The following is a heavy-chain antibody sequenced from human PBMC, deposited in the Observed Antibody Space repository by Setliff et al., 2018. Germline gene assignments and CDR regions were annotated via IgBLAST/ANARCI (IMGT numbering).Heavy chain of an antibody. D-gene: IGHD2-2*01. V-gene: IGHV1-18*01. J-gene: IGHJ4*02. CDR3: SRLVRYCTRTSCQRASGDDY. CDR2: ISAYTGNA. CDR1: GYTFTNYG. Sequence: ASVKVSCKASGYTFTNYGISWVRQAPGQGLEWMGWISAYTGNAYYAPKFQGRVAMTTDTSTTTAYMELRSLRSDDTAVYYCSRLVRYCTRTSCQRASGDDYWGQGTLVTVSS.